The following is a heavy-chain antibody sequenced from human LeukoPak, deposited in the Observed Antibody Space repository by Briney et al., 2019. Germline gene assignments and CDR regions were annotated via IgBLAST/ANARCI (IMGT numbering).Heavy chain of an antibody. V-gene: IGHV1-2*04. D-gene: IGHD3-3*01. J-gene: IGHJ4*02. CDR1: GYTFTGYY. CDR3: ARAETVWSGYYHFDY. CDR2: INPNSGGT. Sequence: ASVKVSCKASGYTFTGYYMHWVRQAPGQGLEWMGWINPNSGGTNYAQKFQGWVTMTRDTSISTAYMELSSLRSEDTAVYYCARAETVWSGYYHFDYWGQGTLVTVSS.